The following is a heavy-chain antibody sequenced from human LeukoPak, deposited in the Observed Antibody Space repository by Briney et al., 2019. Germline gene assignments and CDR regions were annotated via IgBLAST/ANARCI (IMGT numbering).Heavy chain of an antibody. V-gene: IGHV3-49*03. D-gene: IGHD3-22*01. CDR3: TADLRFYDSSGSTSYYFDV. CDR1: GFTFGDYA. J-gene: IGHJ6*03. Sequence: GGSLRLSCTASGFTFGDYAMSWFRQAPGKGLEWVGFIRSKAYGGTTEYAAPVRGRFTISRDDSKNTLYLQMNSLKIEDTAVYYCTADLRFYDSSGSTSYYFDVWGKGTTVSVSS. CDR2: IRSKAYGGTT.